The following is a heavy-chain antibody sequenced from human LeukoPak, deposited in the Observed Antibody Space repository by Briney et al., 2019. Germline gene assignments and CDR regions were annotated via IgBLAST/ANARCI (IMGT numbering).Heavy chain of an antibody. D-gene: IGHD5-18*01. J-gene: IGHJ6*03. V-gene: IGHV4-59*01. CDR2: IYYSGST. CDR1: GGSISSYY. Sequence: SETLSLTRTVSGGSISSYYWSWIRQPPGKGLEWIGYIYYSGSTNYNPSLKSRVTISVDTSKNQFSLKLSSVTAADTAVYYCARGRRDTAMIIYYYYYYMDVWGKGTTVTISS. CDR3: ARGRRDTAMIIYYYYYYMDV.